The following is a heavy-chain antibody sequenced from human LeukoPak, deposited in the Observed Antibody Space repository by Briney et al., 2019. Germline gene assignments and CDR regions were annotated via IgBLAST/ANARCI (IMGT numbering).Heavy chain of an antibody. CDR2: IYYSGST. D-gene: IGHD4-11*01. J-gene: IGHJ5*02. CDR1: GGSFSGYY. Sequence: SETLSLTCAVYGGSFSGYYWTWIRQPPGKGLEWIGSIYYSGSTYYNPSLKSRVTISVDTSKNQFSLKLSSVTAADTAVYYCARYSIQNNWFDPWGQGTLVTVSS. V-gene: IGHV4-34*01. CDR3: ARYSIQNNWFDP.